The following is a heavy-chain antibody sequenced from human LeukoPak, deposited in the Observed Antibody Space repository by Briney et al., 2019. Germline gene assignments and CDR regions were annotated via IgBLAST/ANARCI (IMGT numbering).Heavy chain of an antibody. J-gene: IGHJ4*02. CDR3: ARDNTPAVDY. V-gene: IGHV3-7*01. Sequence: GGSLRLSCAASGFTFSNYWMTWVRQAPGKGLEWVAHINQDGSEEHYMDSVKGRFTISRDNAKNSLYLQMNSLRPEDTAVYYCARDNTPAVDYWGQGTLVTVSS. D-gene: IGHD2-2*01. CDR1: GFTFSNYW. CDR2: INQDGSEE.